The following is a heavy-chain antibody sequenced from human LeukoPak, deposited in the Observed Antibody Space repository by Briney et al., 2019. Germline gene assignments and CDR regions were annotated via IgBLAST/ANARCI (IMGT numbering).Heavy chain of an antibody. Sequence: GGSLRLSCAASGFTFSRNAMSWVRQAPGKGLEWVSSLSGSGGDTYYADSVKGRFTISRDNSKDTVYLQMNSPRAEDTAVYYCAKDPYGTRYFDYWSQGTLVTVSS. V-gene: IGHV3-23*01. D-gene: IGHD2-2*01. CDR1: GFTFSRNA. CDR2: LSGSGGDT. J-gene: IGHJ4*02. CDR3: AKDPYGTRYFDY.